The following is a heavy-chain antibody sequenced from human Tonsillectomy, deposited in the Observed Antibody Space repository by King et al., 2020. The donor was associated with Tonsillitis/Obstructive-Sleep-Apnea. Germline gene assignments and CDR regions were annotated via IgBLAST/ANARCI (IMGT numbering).Heavy chain of an antibody. V-gene: IGHV3-48*02. CDR1: GFTFSSYS. D-gene: IGHD6-19*01. CDR3: ARAGQWLAPGGGYYFDY. J-gene: IGHJ4*02. CDR2: ISSSSSTI. Sequence: VQLVGSGGGLVQPGGSLRLSCAASGFTFSSYSMNCVRQAPGKGLEWGSYISSSSSTIYYADSVKGRFTISRDNAKNSLYLQMNSLRDEDTAVYYCARAGQWLAPGGGYYFDYWGQGTLVTVSS.